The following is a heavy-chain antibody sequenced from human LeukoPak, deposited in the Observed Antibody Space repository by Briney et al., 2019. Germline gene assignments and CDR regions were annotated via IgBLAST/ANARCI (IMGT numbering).Heavy chain of an antibody. Sequence: GASVKVSCKASGGTFSSYAIIWVRQAPGQGLEWMGRIIPILGIANYAQKFQGRVTITADKSTSTAYMELSSLRSEDTAVYYCARVLHRTVDYWGQGTLVIVSS. V-gene: IGHV1-69*04. CDR2: IIPILGIA. CDR3: ARVLHRTVDY. CDR1: GGTFSSYA. J-gene: IGHJ4*02. D-gene: IGHD1-14*01.